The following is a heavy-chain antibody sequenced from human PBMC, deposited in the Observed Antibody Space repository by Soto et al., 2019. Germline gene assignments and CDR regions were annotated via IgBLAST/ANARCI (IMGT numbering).Heavy chain of an antibody. V-gene: IGHV1-2*02. CDR2: INPNSGGT. D-gene: IGHD5-18*01. CDR3: ARDVRKQLWTIDC. CDR1: EYTFTGYY. Sequence: SVKVSCKASEYTFTGYYMHWVRQAPGQGLEWMGWINPNSGGTNYAQKFQGRVTMTRDTSISTAYMELSRLRYDDTAVYYGARDVRKQLWTIDCWGQGTLVTVSS. J-gene: IGHJ4*02.